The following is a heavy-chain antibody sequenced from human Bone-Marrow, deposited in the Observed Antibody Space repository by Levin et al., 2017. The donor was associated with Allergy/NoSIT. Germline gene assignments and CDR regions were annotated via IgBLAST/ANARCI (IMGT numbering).Heavy chain of an antibody. CDR2: IKQDGSQK. Sequence: GESLKISCAASGFPFRMYWMNWVRQAPGKGLEWVANIKQDGSQKFYVDSVEGRFTISRDNAKNSLYLQMNSLRDEDTSVYYCARAAALTDFGMDVWGQGTTVIVSS. V-gene: IGHV3-7*01. D-gene: IGHD6-13*01. CDR3: ARAAALTDFGMDV. CDR1: GFPFRMYW. J-gene: IGHJ6*02.